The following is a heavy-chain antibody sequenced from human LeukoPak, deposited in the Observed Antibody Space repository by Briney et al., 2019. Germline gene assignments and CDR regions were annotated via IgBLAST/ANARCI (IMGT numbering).Heavy chain of an antibody. D-gene: IGHD2-15*01. J-gene: IGHJ5*02. Sequence: ASVKVSCKASGYTFTSYAMHWVRQAPGQRLEWMGWINAGNGNTKYSQKFQGRVTITRDTSASTAYMELSSLRSEDTAVYYCGRNLGYCCGGTSPGWFDPGAQGTLVTVPS. V-gene: IGHV1-3*01. CDR3: GRNLGYCCGGTSPGWFDP. CDR2: INAGNGNT. CDR1: GYTFTSYA.